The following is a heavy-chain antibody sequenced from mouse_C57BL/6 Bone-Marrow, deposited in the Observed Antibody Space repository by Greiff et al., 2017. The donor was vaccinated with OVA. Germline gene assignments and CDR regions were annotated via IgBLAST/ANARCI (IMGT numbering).Heavy chain of an antibody. CDR1: GYTFTSYW. CDR2: IYPSDSET. V-gene: IGHV1-61*01. J-gene: IGHJ3*01. CDR3: AFSKEDGYRFAY. Sequence: QVQLQQPGAELVRPGSSVKLSCKASGYTFTSYWMDWVKQRPGQGLEWIGNIYPSDSETHYNQKFKDKATLTVDKSSSTAYMQLSSLTSEDSAVYYCAFSKEDGYRFAYWGQGTLVTVSA. D-gene: IGHD2-3*01.